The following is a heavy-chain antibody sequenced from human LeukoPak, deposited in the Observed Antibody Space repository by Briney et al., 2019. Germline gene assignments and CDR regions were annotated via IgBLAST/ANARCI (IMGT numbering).Heavy chain of an antibody. CDR2: INPNSGGT. Sequence: GASVKVSCKASGYTFTGYYMHWVRQAPGQGLEWMGWINPNSGGTNYAQKFQGRVTMTRDTSISTAYMELSRLRSDDTAVYYCARGAVGATTEFGYWGQGTLVTVSS. V-gene: IGHV1-2*02. J-gene: IGHJ4*02. D-gene: IGHD1-26*01. CDR1: GYTFTGYY. CDR3: ARGAVGATTEFGY.